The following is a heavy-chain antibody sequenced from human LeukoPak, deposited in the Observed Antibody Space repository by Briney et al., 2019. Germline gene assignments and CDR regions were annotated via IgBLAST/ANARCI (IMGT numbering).Heavy chain of an antibody. V-gene: IGHV4-31*03. CDR1: GGSISNGGYY. CDR3: ARGGQWLSYVAFDI. CDR2: IYYSGST. D-gene: IGHD3-22*01. Sequence: SETLSLTCTVSGGSISNGGYYWSWIRQHPGKGLEWIGYIYYSGSTYYNPSLKSRVTISVDTSKNQFSLKLSSVTAADTAVYYCARGGQWLSYVAFDIWGQGTMVTVSS. J-gene: IGHJ3*02.